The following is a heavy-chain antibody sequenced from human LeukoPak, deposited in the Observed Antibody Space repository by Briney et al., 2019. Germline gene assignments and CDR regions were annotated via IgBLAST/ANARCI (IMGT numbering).Heavy chain of an antibody. Sequence: SETLSLTCTVSGGSISSYYWSWIRQPPGKGLEWIGYIYYSGSTNYNPSLKSRVTISVDPSKNQFSLKLSSVTAADTAVYYCATEASYYDSSAANYFDCWGQGSLVTVSS. V-gene: IGHV4-59*12. D-gene: IGHD3-22*01. CDR1: GGSISSYY. CDR2: IYYSGST. J-gene: IGHJ4*02. CDR3: ATEASYYDSSAANYFDC.